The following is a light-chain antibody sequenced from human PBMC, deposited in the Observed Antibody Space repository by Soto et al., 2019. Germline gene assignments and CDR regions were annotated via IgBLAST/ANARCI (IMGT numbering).Light chain of an antibody. V-gene: IGKV3-11*01. Sequence: EIVLSQSPATLSLSPGQRATLSCRASQSISTYLAWDQQKPGQAPRLLIYDASNRATGIPARFSGSGSGTDFTLTISSLEPEDCAVYYCQRRSSWPRPFGPGTKVDIK. CDR3: QRRSSWPRP. CDR2: DAS. J-gene: IGKJ3*01. CDR1: QSISTY.